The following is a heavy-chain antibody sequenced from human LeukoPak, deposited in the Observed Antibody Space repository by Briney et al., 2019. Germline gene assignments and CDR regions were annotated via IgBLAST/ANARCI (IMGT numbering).Heavy chain of an antibody. CDR2: INPNSGDT. J-gene: IGHJ4*02. D-gene: IGHD4-23*01. Sequence: ASVKVSCKASGGTFSSYAISWVRQAPGQGLEWMGWINPNSGDTDYAQKFQGRVTMTRDTSIRTAYMDLSRLRSDDTAVYYCSTKGFDTRGNPFDSWGQGTLVTVSS. V-gene: IGHV1-2*02. CDR1: GGTFSSYA. CDR3: STKGFDTRGNPFDS.